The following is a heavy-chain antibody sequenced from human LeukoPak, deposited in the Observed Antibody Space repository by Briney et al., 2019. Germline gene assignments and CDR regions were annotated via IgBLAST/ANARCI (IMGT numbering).Heavy chain of an antibody. CDR2: ISGSGGST. Sequence: GGSLRLSCAASGFTFSSYAMSWVRQAPGKGLERVSAISGSGGSTYYADSVKGRFTISRDNSKNTLYLQMNSLRAEDTAVYYCAKDHSSGWYEDYYFDYWGQGTLVTVSS. V-gene: IGHV3-23*01. CDR3: AKDHSSGWYEDYYFDY. J-gene: IGHJ4*02. D-gene: IGHD6-19*01. CDR1: GFTFSSYA.